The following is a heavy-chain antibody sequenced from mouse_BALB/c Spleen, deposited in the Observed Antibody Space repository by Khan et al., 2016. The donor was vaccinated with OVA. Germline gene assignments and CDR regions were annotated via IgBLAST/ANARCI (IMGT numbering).Heavy chain of an antibody. J-gene: IGHJ3*01. CDR2: IFPGSGTP. D-gene: IGHD2-3*01. CDR3: TRGGYSVIAY. V-gene: IGHV1-77*01. Sequence: QVQLQQSVPELVNPGASLTVSCKASGYTFTDYIIGWVKQSPRQGLEWIGDIFPGSGTPSYDEKFKDKATLTAETSSNTAYMQLSSLTSADSAAYCATRGGYSVIAYWGQGTLVTVSA. CDR1: GYTFTDYI.